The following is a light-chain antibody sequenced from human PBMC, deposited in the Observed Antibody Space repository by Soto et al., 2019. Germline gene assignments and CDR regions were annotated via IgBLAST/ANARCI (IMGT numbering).Light chain of an antibody. CDR1: GYNIGSNY. V-gene: IGLV1-51*01. Sequence: QSVLTQPPSVSAAPGQKVTISCSGSGYNIGSNYVSWYQLLPGMAPRPVIYDNNKRPSGIPDRFSGSKSGTSAILGITGLQTGDEADYYCGTWDSSLRAVVFGGGTKLTVL. CDR3: GTWDSSLRAVV. CDR2: DNN. J-gene: IGLJ2*01.